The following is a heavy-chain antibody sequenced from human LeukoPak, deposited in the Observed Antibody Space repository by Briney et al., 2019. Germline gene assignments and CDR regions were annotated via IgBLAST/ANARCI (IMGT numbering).Heavy chain of an antibody. Sequence: SETLSLTCAVYGGSFSGYYWSWIRQPPGKGLEWIGEINHSGSTNYNPSLKSRVTISVDTSKNQFSLKLRSVTAADTAVYYCARGRGWYQLLLAYYFDYWGQGTLVTVSS. V-gene: IGHV4-34*01. D-gene: IGHD2-2*01. J-gene: IGHJ4*02. CDR2: INHSGST. CDR1: GGSFSGYY. CDR3: ARGRGWYQLLLAYYFDY.